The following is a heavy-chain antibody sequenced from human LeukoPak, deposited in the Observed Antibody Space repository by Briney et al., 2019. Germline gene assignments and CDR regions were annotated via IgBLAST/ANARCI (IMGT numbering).Heavy chain of an antibody. Sequence: GGSLRLSCAASGFTFSIHWMTWVRQAPGKGLEWVATIKPDGNDKYFVDSVKGRFTVSRDNAKTSLYLQMNSLRAEDTAVYYCAKDRVRPNYYGSGSYRGVHFDYWGQGTLVTVSS. J-gene: IGHJ4*02. D-gene: IGHD3-10*01. V-gene: IGHV3-7*03. CDR2: IKPDGNDK. CDR3: AKDRVRPNYYGSGSYRGVHFDY. CDR1: GFTFSIHW.